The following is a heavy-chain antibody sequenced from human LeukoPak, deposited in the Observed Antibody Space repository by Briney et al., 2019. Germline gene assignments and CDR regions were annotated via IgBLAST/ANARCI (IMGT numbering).Heavy chain of an antibody. CDR3: ARDYYYYDSSGYYYLPYYFDY. J-gene: IGHJ4*02. CDR2: INPNSGGT. CDR1: GYTFTGYY. Sequence: GASVKVSCKASGYTFTGYYMHWVRQAPGQGLEWMGRINPNSGGTNYAQKFQGRVTMTRDTSISTAYMELSRLRSDDTAVYYCARDYYYYDSSGYYYLPYYFDYWGQGTLVTVSS. V-gene: IGHV1-2*06. D-gene: IGHD3-22*01.